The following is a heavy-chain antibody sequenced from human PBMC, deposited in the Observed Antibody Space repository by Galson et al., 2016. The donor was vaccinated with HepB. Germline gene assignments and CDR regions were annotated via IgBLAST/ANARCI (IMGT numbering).Heavy chain of an antibody. CDR1: GFTLSSYA. J-gene: IGHJ4*02. CDR3: ARDFKQYNDYDAAGDY. Sequence: SLRLSCAASGFTLSSYAMHWVRQAPGKALEWVAVLSYDGVDKDYADSVKGRFIIPRDKSKHTVYLQMNSLSAEDTAVYYCARDFKQYNDYDAAGDYWGQGTLVTVSS. D-gene: IGHD5-12*01. V-gene: IGHV3-30-3*01. CDR2: LSYDGVDK.